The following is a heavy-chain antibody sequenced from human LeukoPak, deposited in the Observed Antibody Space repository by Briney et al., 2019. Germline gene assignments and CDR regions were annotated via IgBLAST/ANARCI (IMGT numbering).Heavy chain of an antibody. CDR1: GFAFSSYW. CDR2: INSDGSSV. Sequence: SGGSLRLSCAASGFAFSSYWMHWVRQAPGKGLVWASRINSDGSSVSYADSVRGRFTISRDNAKNTLYLQMDSLRVDDTAVYYCARPVAGTFGPMDDWGQGTLVTVSS. J-gene: IGHJ4*02. CDR3: ARPVAGTFGPMDD. V-gene: IGHV3-74*01. D-gene: IGHD6-19*01.